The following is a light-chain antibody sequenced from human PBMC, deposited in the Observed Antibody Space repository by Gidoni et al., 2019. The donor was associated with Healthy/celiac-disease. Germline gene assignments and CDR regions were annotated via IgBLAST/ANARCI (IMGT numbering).Light chain of an antibody. J-gene: IGLJ2*01. Sequence: NFMLTQPHSVSESPAKTVTISCTGSSGSIASNYVQWYQQRPGSAPTTVIYEDNQRPSGVPDRFSGSIDSSSNSASLTISGLKTEDEADYYCQSYDSSNHVVFGGGTKLTVL. V-gene: IGLV6-57*02. CDR3: QSYDSSNHVV. CDR2: EDN. CDR1: SGSIASNY.